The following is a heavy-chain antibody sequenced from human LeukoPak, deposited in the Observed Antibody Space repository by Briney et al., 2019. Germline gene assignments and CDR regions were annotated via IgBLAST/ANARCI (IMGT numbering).Heavy chain of an antibody. CDR2: INPNSGGT. CDR3: AASNWGFDFDH. D-gene: IGHD7-27*01. Sequence: GASVKNSLKSTGYTYPHCQKHWLRQAPGQGLEWMGWINPNSGGTNYAQKFQGRVTMTRDTSISTAYMELSRLRSDDTAVYYCAASNWGFDFDHWGQGTLVTVSS. CDR1: GYTYPHCQ. V-gene: IGHV1-2*02. J-gene: IGHJ4*02.